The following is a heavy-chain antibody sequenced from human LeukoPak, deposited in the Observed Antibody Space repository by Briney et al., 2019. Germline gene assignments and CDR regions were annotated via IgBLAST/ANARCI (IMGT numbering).Heavy chain of an antibody. CDR1: GYTFTGYY. V-gene: IGHV1-2*02. Sequence: ASVKVSCKASGYTFTGYYMHWVRQAPGQGLEWMGWINPNGGGTSYAQKFQGRVTMTRDTSISTAYMELNWLRYDDTGVYYCARGGYGGGNSGVIDSWGQGTLVIVSS. CDR3: ARGGYGGGNSGVIDS. CDR2: INPNGGGT. J-gene: IGHJ4*02. D-gene: IGHD6-25*01.